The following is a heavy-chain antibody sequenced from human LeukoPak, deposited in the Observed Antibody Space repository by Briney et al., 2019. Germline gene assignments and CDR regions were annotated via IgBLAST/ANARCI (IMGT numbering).Heavy chain of an antibody. CDR1: GGSISSGGYY. CDR3: VRDRELNY. D-gene: IGHD1-26*01. J-gene: IGHJ4*02. CDR2: IYNSGST. V-gene: IGHV4-61*08. Sequence: SETLSRTCTVSGGSISSGGYYWSWIRQHPGKGLEWIGYIYNSGSTYYNPSLKSRVTISVDTSKNQFSLRLSSVTAADAAVYYCVRDRELNYWGQGTLVTVSS.